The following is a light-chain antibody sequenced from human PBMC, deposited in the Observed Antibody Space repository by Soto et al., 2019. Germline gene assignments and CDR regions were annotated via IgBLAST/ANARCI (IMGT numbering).Light chain of an antibody. Sequence: EIVMTQSPGTLSLSPGETATLSCRASQSVSSNYVAWFHQKPGQAPRLLIYGASSRATGVPDRFSSSGSGTDFTLTISRLEPEAFAVYYCQQYGRSPFTFGPGTKVDI. CDR3: QQYGRSPFT. V-gene: IGKV3-20*01. CDR1: QSVSSNY. J-gene: IGKJ3*01. CDR2: GAS.